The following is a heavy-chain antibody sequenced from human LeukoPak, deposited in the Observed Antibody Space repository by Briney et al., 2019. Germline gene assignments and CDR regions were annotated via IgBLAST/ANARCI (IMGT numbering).Heavy chain of an antibody. CDR3: ARQNSSSWSDY. D-gene: IGHD6-13*01. CDR2: INHRGST. V-gene: IGHV4-34*01. CDR1: GGSFSGYY. Sequence: SETLSLTCAVYGGSFSGYYWSWIRQPPGKGLEWIGEINHRGSTNYNPSLKSRVTISVDTSKNQFSLKLSSVTAADTAVYYCARQNSSSWSDYWGQGTLVTVSS. J-gene: IGHJ4*02.